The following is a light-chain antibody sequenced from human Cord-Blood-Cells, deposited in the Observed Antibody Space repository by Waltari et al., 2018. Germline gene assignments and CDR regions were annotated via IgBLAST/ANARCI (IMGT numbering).Light chain of an antibody. CDR3: QQYNNWPPSYT. Sequence: EIVMTQSPATLSVSPGERATLSCRDSQSVSSNLAWYQQKPGQAPRLLIYGASTRATCIPARFSGSGSGTEFTLTISSLQSEDFAVYYCQQYNNWPPSYTFGQGTKLEIK. J-gene: IGKJ2*01. CDR1: QSVSSN. CDR2: GAS. V-gene: IGKV3-15*01.